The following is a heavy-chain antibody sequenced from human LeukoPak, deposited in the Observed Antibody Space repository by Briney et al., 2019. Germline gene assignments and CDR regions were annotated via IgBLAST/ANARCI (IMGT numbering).Heavy chain of an antibody. CDR3: AFTRARYCSSTSCYFNY. V-gene: IGHV3-23*01. CDR2: ISGSGGST. Sequence: GGSLRLSCAASGFTFSSYAMSWVRQAPGKGLEWVSAISGSGGSTYYADSVKGRFTISRDNSKNTLYLQMNSLRAEDTAVYYCAFTRARYCSSTSCYFNYWGQGTLVTVSS. D-gene: IGHD2-2*01. CDR1: GFTFSSYA. J-gene: IGHJ4*02.